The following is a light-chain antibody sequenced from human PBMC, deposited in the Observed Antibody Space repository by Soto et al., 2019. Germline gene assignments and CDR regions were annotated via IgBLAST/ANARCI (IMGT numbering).Light chain of an antibody. J-gene: IGKJ1*01. Sequence: DIQLTQSPSSLSASVGDRVSISCRASQSISNYLNWYQQKPWKAPKVLIFAASELQSGVPSRFSGSGSGTDFTLTISILQPDDFATYYCQQSYTRTFGQGTRVEL. CDR2: AAS. V-gene: IGKV1-39*01. CDR1: QSISNY. CDR3: QQSYTRT.